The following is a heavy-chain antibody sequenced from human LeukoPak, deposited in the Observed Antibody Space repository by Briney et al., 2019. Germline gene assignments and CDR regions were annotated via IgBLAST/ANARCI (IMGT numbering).Heavy chain of an antibody. CDR2: INPTSGVT. V-gene: IGHV1-2*02. CDR3: ARDFSRGCADADCYSDAFDI. Sequence: GASVKVSCKASGYNFPCYYVHWVRQAPGQGLEWMGWINPTSGVTNYPQRFQGRVTMTRDTSVTTAYMELSSLRSDDTAVYYCARDFSRGCADADCYSDAFDIWGQGTMVTVSS. CDR1: GYNFPCYY. D-gene: IGHD2-15*01. J-gene: IGHJ3*02.